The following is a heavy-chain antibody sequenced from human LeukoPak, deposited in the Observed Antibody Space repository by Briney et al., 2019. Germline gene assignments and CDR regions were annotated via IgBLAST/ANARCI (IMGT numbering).Heavy chain of an antibody. Sequence: AGGSLRLSCAASGFTFSSYAMHWVRQAPGKGLEWVAVISYDGSNKYYADSVKGRFTISRDNSKNSLYLQMNSLRAEDTAVYYCARDPNIVGAKAFDIWGQGTMVTVSS. CDR1: GFTFSSYA. CDR2: ISYDGSNK. D-gene: IGHD1-26*01. J-gene: IGHJ3*02. V-gene: IGHV3-30-3*01. CDR3: ARDPNIVGAKAFDI.